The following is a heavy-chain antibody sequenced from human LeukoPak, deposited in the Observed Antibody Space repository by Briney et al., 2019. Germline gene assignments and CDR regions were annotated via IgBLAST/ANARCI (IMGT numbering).Heavy chain of an antibody. Sequence: SETLSLTCAVYGGSFSGYYWSWIRQPPGKGLEWIGEINHSGSTNYNPSLKSRVTISVDTSKNQFSLKLSSVTAVDTAVYYCAAGSPTPFDYWGQGTLVTVSS. D-gene: IGHD3-10*01. V-gene: IGHV4-34*01. CDR3: AAGSPTPFDY. CDR2: INHSGST. J-gene: IGHJ4*02. CDR1: GGSFSGYY.